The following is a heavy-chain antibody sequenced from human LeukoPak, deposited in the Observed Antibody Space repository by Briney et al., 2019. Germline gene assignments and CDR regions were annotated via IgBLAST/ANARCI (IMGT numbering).Heavy chain of an antibody. J-gene: IGHJ4*02. D-gene: IGHD6-13*01. CDR1: GGSFSGYY. V-gene: IGHV4-34*01. CDR3: ARAYSSSWYRGMGYFDY. CDR2: INHSGST. Sequence: TSETLSLTCAVYGGSFSGYYWSWIRQPPGRGLEWIGEINHSGSTNYNPSLKSRVTISVDTSKNQFSLKLSSVTAADTAVYYCARAYSSSWYRGMGYFDYWGQGTLVTVSS.